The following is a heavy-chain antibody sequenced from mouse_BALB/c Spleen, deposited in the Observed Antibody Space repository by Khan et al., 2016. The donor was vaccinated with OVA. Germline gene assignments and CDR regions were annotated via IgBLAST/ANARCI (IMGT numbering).Heavy chain of an antibody. CDR1: GFTFSSYG. CDR3: ARQPGYYEGSAMDY. CDR2: ISSGGSYT. Sequence: EVQLQESGGDLVKPGGSLKLSCAASGFTFSSYGMSWVRQTPDKRLEWVATISSGGSYTSYPDNLKGRFTISRDNAKNTLYLQMSSLKSEDTAMYYCARQPGYYEGSAMDYWGQGTSVTVSS. J-gene: IGHJ4*01. V-gene: IGHV5-6*01. D-gene: IGHD2-3*01.